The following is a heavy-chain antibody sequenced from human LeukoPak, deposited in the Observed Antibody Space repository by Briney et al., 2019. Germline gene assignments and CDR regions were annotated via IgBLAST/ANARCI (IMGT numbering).Heavy chain of an antibody. J-gene: IGHJ4*02. D-gene: IGHD3-10*01. Sequence: PGGSLRLSCAASGFTFSDHYMDWLRQAPGKGREWVGRTRNKANSYTPESAASVKGSVTSSKDHSQNSLYLQMNSLKTEDTAVYYCARDRGAYYFAYWGQGPLVTVSS. CDR1: GFTFSDHY. CDR3: ARDRGAYYFAY. CDR2: TRNKANSYTP. V-gene: IGHV3-72*01.